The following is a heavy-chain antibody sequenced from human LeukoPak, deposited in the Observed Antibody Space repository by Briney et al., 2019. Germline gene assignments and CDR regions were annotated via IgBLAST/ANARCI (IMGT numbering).Heavy chain of an antibody. Sequence: ASVKVSCKASGYTFSNYGISWVRQAPGQGLEWMGWISAYSGYTNYAQKLQGRVTLTTDTSTSTAYMELGSLRSDDTAVYYCARAGYSGSHVDYWGQGTLVTVSS. CDR1: GYTFSNYG. CDR2: ISAYSGYT. CDR3: ARAGYSGSHVDY. V-gene: IGHV1-18*01. J-gene: IGHJ4*02. D-gene: IGHD1-26*01.